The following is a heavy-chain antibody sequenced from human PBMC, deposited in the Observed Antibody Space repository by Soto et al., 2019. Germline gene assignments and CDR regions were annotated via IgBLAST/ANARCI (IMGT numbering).Heavy chain of an antibody. J-gene: IGHJ6*02. CDR3: ASRVYAKRVLGYYGMDV. CDR1: GGSFSGYY. CDR2: INHSGST. D-gene: IGHD2-8*01. V-gene: IGHV4-34*01. Sequence: SETLSLTCAVYGGSFSGYYWSWIRQPPGKGLEWIGEINHSGSTNYNPSLKSRVTISVDTSKNQFSLKLSSVTAADTAVYYCASRVYAKRVLGYYGMDVWGQGNTVTVYS.